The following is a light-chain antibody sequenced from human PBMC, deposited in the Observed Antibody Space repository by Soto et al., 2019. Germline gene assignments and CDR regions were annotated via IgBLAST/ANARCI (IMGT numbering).Light chain of an antibody. Sequence: IVLRKSPAALACPTCYGATLACSSIQSFGNDLAWYQQKPGQAPRLLIYDASTRATGIPARFSGSGSGTEFTLTISSLLSEDFAIYYCQQYNKWPLTFGGGTKV. V-gene: IGKV3D-15*01. CDR1: QSFGND. CDR3: QQYNKWPLT. CDR2: DAS. J-gene: IGKJ4*01.